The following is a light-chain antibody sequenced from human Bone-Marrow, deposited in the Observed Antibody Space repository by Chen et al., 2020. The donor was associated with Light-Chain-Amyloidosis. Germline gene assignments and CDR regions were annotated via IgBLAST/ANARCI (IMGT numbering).Light chain of an antibody. Sequence: SYELTQPPSVSVSPGQTARITCSGDDLPTKYAYWYQQKPGQAPVLVIHRDTERPSGISERFSGASSGTTATLTISGVQAEDEAYYHCQSADSSGTYEVIFGGGTNLTV. CDR3: QSADSSGTYEVI. CDR1: DLPTKY. V-gene: IGLV3-25*03. J-gene: IGLJ2*01. CDR2: RDT.